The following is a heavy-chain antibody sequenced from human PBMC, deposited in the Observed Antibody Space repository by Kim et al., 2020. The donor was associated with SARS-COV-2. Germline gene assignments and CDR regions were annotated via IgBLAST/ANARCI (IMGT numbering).Heavy chain of an antibody. V-gene: IGHV3-21*01. Sequence: GGSLRLSCAASGFTFSAYSMNWVRQAPGKGLECVSAISGKSDYIYYADSVKGRFTISRDNAKNSLDLHIHSLRVEDTAVYYCARQVIHSGGYYDPPYFDNRGQGTLVTVSS. CDR1: GFTFSAYS. CDR3: ARQVIHSGGYYDPPYFDN. CDR2: ISGKSDYI. D-gene: IGHD1-26*01. J-gene: IGHJ4*02.